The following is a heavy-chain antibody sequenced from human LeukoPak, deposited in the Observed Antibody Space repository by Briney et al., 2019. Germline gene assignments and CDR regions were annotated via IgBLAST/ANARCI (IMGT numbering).Heavy chain of an antibody. CDR3: ARGPARTPRYFDWFYYYCYMDV. CDR1: GGTFSSYA. CDR2: IIPIFGTA. Sequence: SVKVSCKASGGTFSSYAISWVRQAPGQGLEWMGGIIPIFGTANYAQKFQGRVTITADESTSTAYMELSSLRSEDTAVYYCARGPARTPRYFDWFYYYCYMDVWGKGTTVTISS. V-gene: IGHV1-69*13. J-gene: IGHJ6*03. D-gene: IGHD3-9*01.